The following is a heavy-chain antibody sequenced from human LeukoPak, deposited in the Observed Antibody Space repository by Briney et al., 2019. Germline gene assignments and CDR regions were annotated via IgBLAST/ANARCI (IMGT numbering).Heavy chain of an antibody. V-gene: IGHV3-21*01. D-gene: IGHD3-22*01. Sequence: PGGSLGLSCAASGFTFSSYSMNWVRQAPGKGLEWVSSISSSSSYIYYADSVKGRFTISRDNAKNSLYLQMNSLRAEDTAVYYCARDLAPYDSSGSTLIDYWGQGTLVTVSS. CDR3: ARDLAPYDSSGSTLIDY. J-gene: IGHJ4*02. CDR2: ISSSSSYI. CDR1: GFTFSSYS.